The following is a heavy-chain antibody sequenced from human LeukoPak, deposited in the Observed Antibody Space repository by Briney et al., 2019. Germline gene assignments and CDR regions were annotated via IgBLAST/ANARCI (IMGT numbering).Heavy chain of an antibody. CDR2: ISSGGTTI. CDR1: GFRFSDSY. V-gene: IGHV3-11*04. J-gene: IGHJ3*02. CDR3: ASRRSGWPNDAFDI. Sequence: PGGSLRLSCAASGFRFSDSYMSWIRQAPGKGQEWVSDISSGGTTIYYADSVKGRFTVSRDNAKNSVYLQMDSLRAEDTAVYYCASRRSGWPNDAFDIWGQGTMVTVTS. D-gene: IGHD6-19*01.